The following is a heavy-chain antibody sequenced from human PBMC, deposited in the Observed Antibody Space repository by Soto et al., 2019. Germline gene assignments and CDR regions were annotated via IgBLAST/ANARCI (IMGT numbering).Heavy chain of an antibody. Sequence: QVQLVESGGGVVQPGRSLRLSCAASGFTFSSYAMHWVRQAPGKGLEWVAVISYDGSNKYYADSVKGRFIISRDNSKNTLYLQMNSLRAEDTAVYYCARALTNWNVRDAFDIWGQGTMVTVSS. D-gene: IGHD1-20*01. V-gene: IGHV3-30-3*01. CDR1: GFTFSSYA. CDR2: ISYDGSNK. CDR3: ARALTNWNVRDAFDI. J-gene: IGHJ3*02.